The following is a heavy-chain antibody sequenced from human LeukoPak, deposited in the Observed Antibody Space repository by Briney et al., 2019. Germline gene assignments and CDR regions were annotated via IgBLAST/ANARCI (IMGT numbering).Heavy chain of an antibody. J-gene: IGHJ6*02. CDR1: GGTFSSYA. V-gene: IGHV1-69*04. CDR3: ASLYGWGSYPNYYYYGMDV. Sequence: SVKVSCKASGGTFSSYAISWVRQAPGQGLEWMGRIIPILGIANYAQKFQGRVTITADKSTSTAYMELSSLRSEDTAVYYCASLYGWGSYPNYYYYGMDVWGQGTTVTVSS. D-gene: IGHD3-10*01. CDR2: IIPILGIA.